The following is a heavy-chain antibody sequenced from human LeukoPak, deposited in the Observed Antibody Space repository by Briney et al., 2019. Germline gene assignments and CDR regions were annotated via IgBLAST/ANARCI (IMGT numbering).Heavy chain of an antibody. D-gene: IGHD2-15*01. V-gene: IGHV4-61*10. CDR1: GGSISSGSYY. CDR3: ARVGRRRLDCSGGSCYDARIFDY. Sequence: SETLSLTCTVSGGSISSGSYYWSWIRQPAGKGLEWIGRVYSSGSTNYNPSLKSRVTISVDTSKNQFSLKLSSVTAADTAVYYCARVGRRRLDCSGGSCYDARIFDYWGQGTLVTVSS. J-gene: IGHJ4*02. CDR2: VYSSGST.